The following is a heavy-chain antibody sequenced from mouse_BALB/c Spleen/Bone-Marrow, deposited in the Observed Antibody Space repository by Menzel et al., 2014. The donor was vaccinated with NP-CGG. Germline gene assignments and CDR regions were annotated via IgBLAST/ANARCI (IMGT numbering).Heavy chain of an antibody. Sequence: VKLQKSGPGLVAPSQSLSITCTVSGFSLSRYSVHWIRQPPGKGLEWLGMIWGGGSTDYNSALRSRLSIINDNSKSQVFLKMSSLQTDDTAMYYCARRELHAMDYWGQGTSVTVSS. V-gene: IGHV2-6-4*01. CDR3: ARRELHAMDY. J-gene: IGHJ4*01. CDR1: GFSLSRYS. CDR2: IWGGGST.